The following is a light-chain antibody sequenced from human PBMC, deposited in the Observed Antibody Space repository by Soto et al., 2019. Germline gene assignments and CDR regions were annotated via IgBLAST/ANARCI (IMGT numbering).Light chain of an antibody. J-gene: IGKJ3*01. CDR1: QGISNY. CDR2: AAS. Sequence: DIQMTQSPSSLSASVGDRVTITCRASQGISNYLAWYQQKPGKVPKLLIYAASTLQLGVPSRFIGSRSGTDFTLTISSLQPQDVATYYCQKNDSDPFTFGPRTKVDIK. V-gene: IGKV1-27*01. CDR3: QKNDSDPFT.